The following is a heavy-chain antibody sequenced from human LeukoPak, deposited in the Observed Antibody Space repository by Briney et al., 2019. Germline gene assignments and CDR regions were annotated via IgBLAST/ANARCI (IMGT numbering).Heavy chain of an antibody. D-gene: IGHD3-22*01. J-gene: IGHJ4*02. V-gene: IGHV3-23*01. Sequence: PGGSLRLSCAASGFTFSNYAMRWVRQAPGKGLEWVSAISGSGGSTYYADSVKGRFTISRDNSKNTLYLQMNSLRAEDTAVYYCAKGCYYDSRCWFDYWGQGTLVTVSS. CDR1: GFTFSNYA. CDR2: ISGSGGST. CDR3: AKGCYYDSRCWFDY.